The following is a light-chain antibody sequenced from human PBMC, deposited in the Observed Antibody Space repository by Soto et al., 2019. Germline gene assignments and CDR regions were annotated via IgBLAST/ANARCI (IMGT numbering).Light chain of an antibody. V-gene: IGKV3-20*01. J-gene: IGKJ1*01. Sequence: VMTQSPATLSVSPGERATLSCRASQSLRSSLVWYQQKPGQAPRLLIYGASSRATGIPDRFSGSGSGTDFTLTISRLEPEDFAVYYCQQYGSSPGTFGQGTKV. CDR2: GAS. CDR3: QQYGSSPGT. CDR1: QSLRSS.